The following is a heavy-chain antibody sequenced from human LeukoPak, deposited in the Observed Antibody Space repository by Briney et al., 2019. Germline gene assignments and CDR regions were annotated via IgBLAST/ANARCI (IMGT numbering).Heavy chain of an antibody. CDR3: ARGLQNDAFDI. CDR1: GGSISSGGYY. V-gene: IGHV4-31*03. Sequence: PSETLSLTRTVSGGSISSGGYYWSWIRQHPGKGLEWIGYIYYSGSTYYNPSLKSRVTISVDTSKNQFFLKLSSVTAADTAVYYCARGLQNDAFDIWGQGTMVTVSS. J-gene: IGHJ3*02. CDR2: IYYSGST.